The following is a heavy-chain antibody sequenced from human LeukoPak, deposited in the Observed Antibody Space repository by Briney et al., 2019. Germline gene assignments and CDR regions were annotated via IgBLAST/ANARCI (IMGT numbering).Heavy chain of an antibody. Sequence: RASVKVSCKASGYTFTNYDINWVRQATGQGLEWMGWMNPNSGNTGYARKFQGRVTITRDMSTNTVYMELSRLRSDDTAVYYCARDKRLEAPGGGYWGQGTLVTVSS. J-gene: IGHJ4*02. CDR3: ARDKRLEAPGGGY. D-gene: IGHD3-3*01. CDR2: MNPNSGNT. V-gene: IGHV1-8*03. CDR1: GYTFTNYD.